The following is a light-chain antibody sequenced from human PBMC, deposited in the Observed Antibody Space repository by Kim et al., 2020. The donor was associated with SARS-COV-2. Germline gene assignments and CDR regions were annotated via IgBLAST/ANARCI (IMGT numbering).Light chain of an antibody. V-gene: IGKV1-39*01. Sequence: SVGDRVTLTCRASQSISSYLNWYQQKPGKAPKLLIYAASSLQSGVPSRFSGSGSGTDFTLTISSLQPEDFATYYCQQSYSTLLTFGGGTKVDIK. CDR3: QQSYSTLLT. J-gene: IGKJ4*01. CDR2: AAS. CDR1: QSISSY.